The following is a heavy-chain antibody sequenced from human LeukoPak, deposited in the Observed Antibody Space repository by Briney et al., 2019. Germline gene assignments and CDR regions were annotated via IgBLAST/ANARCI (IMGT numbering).Heavy chain of an antibody. V-gene: IGHV4-30-4*08. CDR3: ARQVNSMVRGIMYFDN. D-gene: IGHD3-10*01. CDR1: GGSISSGDYY. J-gene: IGHJ4*02. CDR2: IYYSGST. Sequence: SETLSLTCTVSGGSISSGDYYWSWIRQHPGKGLEWIGYIYYSGSTYYNPSLKSRVTLSVDTSKNQFSLKLTSVTAADTAVYYCARQVNSMVRGIMYFDNWGQGTLVTVSS.